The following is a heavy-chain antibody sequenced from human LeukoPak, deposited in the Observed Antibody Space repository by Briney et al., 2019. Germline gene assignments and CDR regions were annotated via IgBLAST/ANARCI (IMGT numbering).Heavy chain of an antibody. V-gene: IGHV5-51*01. CDR1: GYSFTSYW. J-gene: IGHJ5*02. CDR3: ARHSGINYYDSSGFDP. Sequence: GESLKISCKGSGYSFTSYWIGWVRLMPGKGLEWMGIIYPGDSDTRYSPSFQGQVTISADKSISTAYLQWSSLKASDTAMYYCARHSGINYYDSSGFDPWGQGTLVTVSS. CDR2: IYPGDSDT. D-gene: IGHD3-22*01.